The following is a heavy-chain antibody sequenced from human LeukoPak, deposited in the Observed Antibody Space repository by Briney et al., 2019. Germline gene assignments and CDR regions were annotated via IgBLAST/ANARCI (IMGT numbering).Heavy chain of an antibody. J-gene: IGHJ6*03. CDR2: IIPIFGTA. Sequence: GASVKVSFKASGGTFSSCAISWVRQAPGQGLEWMGGIIPIFGTANYAQKFQGRVTITTDESTSTAYMELSSLRSEDTAVYYCATHHYSNSVSAFTDMDVWGKGTTVTVSS. D-gene: IGHD4-11*01. CDR1: GGTFSSCA. V-gene: IGHV1-69*05. CDR3: ATHHYSNSVSAFTDMDV.